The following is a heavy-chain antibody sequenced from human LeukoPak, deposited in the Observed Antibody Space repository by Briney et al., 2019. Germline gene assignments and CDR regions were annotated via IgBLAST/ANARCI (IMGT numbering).Heavy chain of an antibody. J-gene: IGHJ4*02. Sequence: SETLSLPCTVSGGSISSSTYYWGWIRQPPGKGLEWIGTIYYTGSTYYNASLKSRVTISIDTSKNQFSLKLSSVTAADTAVYYCARGGGGTGRITMVRPYFDYWGQGTLVTVSS. CDR3: ARGGGGTGRITMVRPYFDY. CDR2: IYYTGST. CDR1: GGSISSSTYY. V-gene: IGHV4-39*07. D-gene: IGHD3-10*01.